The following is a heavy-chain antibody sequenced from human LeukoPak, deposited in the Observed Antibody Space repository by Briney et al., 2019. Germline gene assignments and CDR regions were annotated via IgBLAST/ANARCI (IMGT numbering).Heavy chain of an antibody. J-gene: IGHJ4*02. CDR2: ISGSGGST. V-gene: IGHV3-23*01. D-gene: IGHD3-3*01. CDR3: AKLPHYDFWSGYYFDY. Sequence: GGSLRLSCAASGFTFSSYAMRWVRQAPGKGLEWVSAISGSGGSTYYADSVKGRFTISRDNSKNTLYLQMNSLRAEDTAVYYCAKLPHYDFWSGYYFDYWGQGTLVTVSS. CDR1: GFTFSSYA.